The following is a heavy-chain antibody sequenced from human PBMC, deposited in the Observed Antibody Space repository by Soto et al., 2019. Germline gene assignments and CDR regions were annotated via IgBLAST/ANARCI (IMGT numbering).Heavy chain of an antibody. D-gene: IGHD3-3*01. V-gene: IGHV1-69*13. J-gene: IGHJ4*02. CDR2: FIPVYRTL. CDR1: GGSFGKSA. CDR3: ATGVIWIGYFTVDS. Sequence: SVEVSCKXSGGSFGKSAINWVRQTPGQGLEWLGGFIPVYRTLNYAQKFQGRVTITADESTGTAYMTLSSLASDDTAVYYCATGVIWIGYFTVDSWGQGTRVTVSS.